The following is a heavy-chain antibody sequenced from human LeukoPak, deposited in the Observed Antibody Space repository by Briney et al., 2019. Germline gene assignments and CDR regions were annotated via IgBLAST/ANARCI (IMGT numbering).Heavy chain of an antibody. Sequence: GESLKISCKGSGYSFTSYLISWVRQMPVKGLEWMGIIYPGDSDTRYSPSFQGQVTISADKSISTAYLQWSSLKASDTAMYYCARLRRMITFGGYYYGMDVWGQGTTVTVSS. V-gene: IGHV5-51*01. D-gene: IGHD3-16*01. CDR3: ARLRRMITFGGYYYGMDV. J-gene: IGHJ6*02. CDR2: IYPGDSDT. CDR1: GYSFTSYL.